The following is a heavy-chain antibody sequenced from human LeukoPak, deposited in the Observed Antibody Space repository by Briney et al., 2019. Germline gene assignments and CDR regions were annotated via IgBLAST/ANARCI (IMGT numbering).Heavy chain of an antibody. D-gene: IGHD3-10*01. CDR1: GFTFSSYW. V-gene: IGHV3-21*01. Sequence: PGGSLRLSCAASGFTFSSYWMSWVRQAPGKGLEWVSSISSSSSYIYYADSVKGRFTISRDNAKNSLYLQMNSLRAEDTAVYYCARDKADYGSGRDWFDPWGQGTLVTVSS. CDR3: ARDKADYGSGRDWFDP. CDR2: ISSSSSYI. J-gene: IGHJ5*02.